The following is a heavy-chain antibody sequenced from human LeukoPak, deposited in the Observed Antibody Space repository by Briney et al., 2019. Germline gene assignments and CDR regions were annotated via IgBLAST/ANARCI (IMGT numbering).Heavy chain of an antibody. J-gene: IGHJ4*02. Sequence: GGSLRLSCAASGFTFSIYAMSWVRQAPGKGLEWVAAIWPDGSNKYYANSVKGRFTISRDNSKNTLYLQMNSLRGDDTAIYYCARELAAWGQGTLVTVSS. CDR3: ARELAA. D-gene: IGHD6-13*01. CDR1: GFTFSIYA. CDR2: IWPDGSNK. V-gene: IGHV3-33*08.